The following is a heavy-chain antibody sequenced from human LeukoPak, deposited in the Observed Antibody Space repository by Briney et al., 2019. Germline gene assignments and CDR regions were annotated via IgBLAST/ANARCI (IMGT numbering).Heavy chain of an antibody. Sequence: GESLKISCKASGYSFATYWIGWVRQTPGKGLEWMGLIYPGDSDTRYSPSFQGQVTISAVKSISSTSLQWRSLKASDTAMYYCARPNGGRLWAWYFDYWGQGTPVTVSS. J-gene: IGHJ4*02. CDR2: IYPGDSDT. CDR1: GYSFATYW. CDR3: ARPNGGRLWAWYFDY. V-gene: IGHV5-51*01. D-gene: IGHD7-27*01.